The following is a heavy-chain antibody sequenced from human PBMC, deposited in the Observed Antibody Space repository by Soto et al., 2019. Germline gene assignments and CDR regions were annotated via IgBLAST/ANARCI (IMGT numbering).Heavy chain of an antibody. V-gene: IGHV1-18*01. CDR3: ARVVATVAGPYGMDV. D-gene: IGHD6-19*01. CDR1: GYTFTSYV. CDR2: ISAYNGTT. Sequence: QVQLVQSGAEVKKPGASVKVSCRASGYTFTSYVISWVRQAPAQGLEWMGWISAYNGTTNFAQKLQGRVTMTTDTSTSTAYMELRSLRSDDTAVYYCARVVATVAGPYGMDVWGQGTTVTVSS. J-gene: IGHJ6*02.